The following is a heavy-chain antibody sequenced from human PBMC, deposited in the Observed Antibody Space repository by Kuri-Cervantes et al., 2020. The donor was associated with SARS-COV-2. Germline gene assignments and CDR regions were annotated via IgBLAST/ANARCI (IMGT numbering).Heavy chain of an antibody. D-gene: IGHD6-19*01. CDR2: IKQDGSEK. V-gene: IGHV3-7*01. Sequence: LSLTCAASGFTFSSYWMSWVRQAPGKGLEWVANIKQDGSEKYYVDSVKGRFTISRDNAKNSLYLQMNSLRAEDTAVYYCARGPSQFNYYYYYGMDVWGRGTTVTVSS. J-gene: IGHJ6*02. CDR1: GFTFSSYW. CDR3: ARGPSQFNYYYYYGMDV.